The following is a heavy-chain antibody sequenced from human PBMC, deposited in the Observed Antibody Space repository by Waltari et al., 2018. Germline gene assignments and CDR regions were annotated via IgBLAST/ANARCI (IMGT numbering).Heavy chain of an antibody. J-gene: IGHJ4*02. CDR1: GFRFREAW. CDR3: TTDRRRGYDPQFDY. CDR2: IRSKADGGTI. V-gene: IGHV3-15*01. D-gene: IGHD5-12*01. Sequence: EVQLVESGGGLVKPGGYLRLSCAASGFRFREAWMSWVRLAPGKGLEWVGRIRSKADGGTIDYAAPVKGRFTISRDDSKTTLYMQLNSLKDEDTAVYYCTTDRRRGYDPQFDYWGQGTLVTVSS.